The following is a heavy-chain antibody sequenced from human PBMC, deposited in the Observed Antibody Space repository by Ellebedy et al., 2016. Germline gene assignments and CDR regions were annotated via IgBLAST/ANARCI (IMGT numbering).Heavy chain of an antibody. J-gene: IGHJ4*02. CDR1: GYTFTSYY. V-gene: IGHV1-2*04. CDR3: ARTNDYGDLNPFDY. D-gene: IGHD4-17*01. CDR2: INPNSGGT. Sequence: ASVKVSCKASGYTFTSYYMHWVRQAPGQGLEWMGWINPNSGGTNYAQKFQGWVTMTRDTSISTAYMELSRLRSDDTAVYYCARTNDYGDLNPFDYWGQGTLVTVSS.